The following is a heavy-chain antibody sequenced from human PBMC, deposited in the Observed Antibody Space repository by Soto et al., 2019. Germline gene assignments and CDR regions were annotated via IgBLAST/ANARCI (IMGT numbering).Heavy chain of an antibody. CDR2: IGSGGDT. CDR1: GFTLSSYA. CDR3: TRKTPPTGMEV. Sequence: EVQLVESGGGLVQPGGSLRLSCAASGFTLSSYAIHWVRQATGEGLAWVSGIGSGGDTHYADSVKGRFIISREDGNNSLYLQMNNLRVGDTAVYYCTRKTPPTGMEVWGQGATVTVSS. V-gene: IGHV3-13*01. D-gene: IGHD3-9*01. J-gene: IGHJ6*02.